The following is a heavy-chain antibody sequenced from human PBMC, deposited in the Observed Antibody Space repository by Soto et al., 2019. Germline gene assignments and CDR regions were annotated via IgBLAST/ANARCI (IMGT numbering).Heavy chain of an antibody. J-gene: IGHJ5*02. CDR2: MYHSGTF. CDR1: GGSIGGVGYS. D-gene: IGHD3-10*01. Sequence: SETLSLTCAVSGGSIGGVGYSWSWIRQPPGGGLEWIGYMYHSGTFLKSPSLKTLLTMSLDMSKNQFSLTLNSMTAADTAVYYCARAHFYSGSGNYNNLMFDAWGQGIQVTVSS. V-gene: IGHV4-30-2*01. CDR3: ARAHFYSGSGNYNNLMFDA.